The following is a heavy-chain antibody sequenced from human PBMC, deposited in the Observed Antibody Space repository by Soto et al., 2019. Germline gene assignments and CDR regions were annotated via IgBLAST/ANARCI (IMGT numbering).Heavy chain of an antibody. J-gene: IGHJ6*02. V-gene: IGHV3-21*01. Sequence: XGSLSLSCVGSGFTFITYSLNWVRQAPGKGLEWVSSISSRSDIYYADSVKGRFTISRDNAKNSVSLQMNSLRAEDTAVYYCAREYTAWPLAYGLDVWGQGTTVTVSS. CDR3: AREYTAWPLAYGLDV. CDR2: ISSRSDI. CDR1: GFTFITYS. D-gene: IGHD2-2*02.